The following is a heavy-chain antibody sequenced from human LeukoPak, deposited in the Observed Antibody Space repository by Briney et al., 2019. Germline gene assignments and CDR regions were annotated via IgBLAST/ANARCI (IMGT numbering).Heavy chain of an antibody. CDR3: AREPGIAVAGSF. CDR1: GYTFTCFY. Sequence: ASVKVSCKASGYTFTCFYIHWVRQAPGQGLEWMGWINPNNGDTNYAQNLQGRVTMTRDTSISTAYLELSRLTSDDTAVYYCAREPGIAVAGSFWGQGHLVTVSA. D-gene: IGHD6-19*01. CDR2: INPNNGDT. J-gene: IGHJ4*02. V-gene: IGHV1-2*02.